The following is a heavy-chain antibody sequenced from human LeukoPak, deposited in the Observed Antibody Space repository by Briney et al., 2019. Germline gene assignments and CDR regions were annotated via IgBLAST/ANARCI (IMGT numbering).Heavy chain of an antibody. V-gene: IGHV1-69*06. CDR1: GGSFNNYA. CDR2: IIPIFGSP. D-gene: IGHD3-22*01. CDR3: ATSYYDSSAYYPNPE. J-gene: IGHJ4*02. Sequence: WASVKVSCKASGGSFNNYAITWVRQAPGQGLEWMGGIIPIFGSPNYAQKFQGRVTITADKSTSTAYMDLSSLRSEDTAVYYCATSYYDSSAYYPNPEWGQGTLVTVSS.